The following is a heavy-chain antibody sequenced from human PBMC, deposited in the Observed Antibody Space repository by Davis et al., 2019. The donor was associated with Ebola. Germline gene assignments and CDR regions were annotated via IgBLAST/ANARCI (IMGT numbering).Heavy chain of an antibody. CDR2: ISSSGSTI. Sequence: GESLKISCAASGFTFSDYYMSWIRQAPGKGLEWVSYISSSGSTIYYADSVKGRFTISRDNAKNSLYLQMNSLRAEDTAVYYCARGEAAAGTSRGDGMDVWGKGTTVTVSS. V-gene: IGHV3-11*01. D-gene: IGHD6-13*01. J-gene: IGHJ6*04. CDR1: GFTFSDYY. CDR3: ARGEAAAGTSRGDGMDV.